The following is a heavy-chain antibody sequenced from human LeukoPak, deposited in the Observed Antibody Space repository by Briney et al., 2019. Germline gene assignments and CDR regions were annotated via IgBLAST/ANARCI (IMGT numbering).Heavy chain of an antibody. D-gene: IGHD3-3*01. CDR2: ISGSGGST. V-gene: IGHV3-23*01. CDR1: GFTFSSYV. J-gene: IGHJ4*02. Sequence: GGSLRLSCAASGFTFSSYVMSWVRQAPGKGLEWVSTISGSGGSTYYADSVKGRFTISRDNSKNTLYLQMNSLRAEDTAVYYCAKSYDFWSGYQFDYWGQGTLVTVSS. CDR3: AKSYDFWSGYQFDY.